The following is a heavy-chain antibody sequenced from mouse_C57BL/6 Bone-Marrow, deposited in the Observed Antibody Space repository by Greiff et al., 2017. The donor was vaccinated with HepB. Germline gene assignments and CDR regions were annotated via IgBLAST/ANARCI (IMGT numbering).Heavy chain of an antibody. D-gene: IGHD1-1*01. CDR3: ARGGTPVVDY. CDR1: GYAFSSSW. J-gene: IGHJ2*01. CDR2: IYPGDGDT. V-gene: IGHV1-82*01. Sequence: QVQLQQSGPELVKPGASVKISCKASGYAFSSSWMNWVKQRPGKGLEWIGRIYPGDGDTNYNGKFKGKATLTADKSSSTAYMQLSSLTSEDSAVYFCARGGTPVVDYWGQGTTLTVSS.